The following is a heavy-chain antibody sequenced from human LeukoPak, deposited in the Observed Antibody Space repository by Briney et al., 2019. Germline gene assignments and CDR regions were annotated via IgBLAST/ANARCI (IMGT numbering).Heavy chain of an antibody. D-gene: IGHD3-10*01. CDR2: INPNSGGT. J-gene: IGHJ3*02. CDR3: ARIRRGNYYTSATYYGDAFDI. V-gene: IGHV1-2*02. Sequence: ASVKVSCKTSGYSFTGYYIHWVRQAPGQGLEWMGWINPNSGGTNYAQKFQGRVTMTRDTSIITAYMELSSLKYDDTAVYYCARIRRGNYYTSATYYGDAFDIWGQGTMVTVSS. CDR1: GYSFTGYY.